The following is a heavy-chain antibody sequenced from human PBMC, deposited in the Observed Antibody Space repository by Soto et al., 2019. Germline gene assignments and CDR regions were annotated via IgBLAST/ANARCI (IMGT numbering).Heavy chain of an antibody. J-gene: IGHJ6*02. CDR3: AREKGGVTAIENGMDV. Sequence: GGSLRLSCAASGFTFSSYSMNWVRQAPGKGLEWVSYISSSSSTIYYAESVKGRFTISRDNAKNSLYLQMNSLRDEDTAVYYCAREKGGVTAIENGMDVWGQGTTVTVSS. CDR2: ISSSSSTI. CDR1: GFTFSSYS. D-gene: IGHD2-21*02. V-gene: IGHV3-48*02.